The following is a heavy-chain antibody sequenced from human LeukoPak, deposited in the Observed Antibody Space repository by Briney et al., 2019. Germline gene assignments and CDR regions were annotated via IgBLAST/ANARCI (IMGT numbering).Heavy chain of an antibody. Sequence: SETLSLTCTVAGGSISNYYWNWIRQPPGKGLELIGYIYYSGTTNYNPSLKSRVSMSVDTSKSQFSLNLMSVTAADTAVYYCTRDTGTTGEVKFDPWGQGTLVTVSS. D-gene: IGHD4-17*01. J-gene: IGHJ5*02. CDR3: TRDTGTTGEVKFDP. V-gene: IGHV4-59*12. CDR1: GGSISNYY. CDR2: IYYSGTT.